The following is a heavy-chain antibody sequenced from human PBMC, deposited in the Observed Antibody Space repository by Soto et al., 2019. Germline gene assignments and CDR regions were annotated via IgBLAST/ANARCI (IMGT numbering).Heavy chain of an antibody. CDR1: GFTFSSQW. D-gene: IGHD5-18*01. CDR3: ATWRRGYTYGLDH. V-gene: IGHV3-74*01. J-gene: IGHJ4*02. CDR2: ILNDGTTT. Sequence: GGSLRLSCTASGFTFSSQWLHWVRQAPGKGLMWISRILNDGTTTNYADSVKGRFTVSRDNAKKTMSLQMNNLRAEDTAVYYWATWRRGYTYGLDHWGQGTPVTVSS.